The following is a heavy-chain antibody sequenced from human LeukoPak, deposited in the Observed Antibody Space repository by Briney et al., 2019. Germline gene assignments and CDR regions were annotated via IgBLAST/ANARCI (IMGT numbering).Heavy chain of an antibody. V-gene: IGHV4-38-2*02. J-gene: IGHJ4*02. D-gene: IGHD3-10*01. Sequence: SETLSLTCTVSGYSISSGYYWGWIRQPPGKGLEWIGSIYHSGSTYYNPSLKSRVTISVDTSKNQFSLKLSSVTAADTAVYYCASELSGSYCIGYWGQGTLVTVSS. CDR1: GYSISSGYY. CDR2: IYHSGST. CDR3: ASELSGSYCIGY.